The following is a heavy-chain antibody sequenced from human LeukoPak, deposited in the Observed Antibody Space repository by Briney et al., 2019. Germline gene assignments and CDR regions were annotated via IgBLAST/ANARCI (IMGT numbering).Heavy chain of an antibody. J-gene: IGHJ4*02. CDR1: GFNVSNKY. CDR2: INHSGST. D-gene: IGHD3-3*01. Sequence: GSLRLSCAASGFNVSNKYMSWIRQPPGKGLEWIGEINHSGSTNYNPSLKSRVTISVDTSKNQFSLKLSSVTAADTAVYYCARVPIFGVVIPHFDYWGQGTLVTVSS. V-gene: IGHV4-34*01. CDR3: ARVPIFGVVIPHFDY.